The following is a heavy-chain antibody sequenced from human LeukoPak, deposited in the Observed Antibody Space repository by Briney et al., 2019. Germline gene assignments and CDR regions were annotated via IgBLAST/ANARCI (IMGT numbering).Heavy chain of an antibody. CDR2: IYTSGST. V-gene: IGHV4-4*09. CDR3: ARHWEADAFDI. J-gene: IGHJ3*02. CDR1: GGSISSYY. D-gene: IGHD1-26*01. Sequence: PSETLSLTCTASGGSISSYYWSWIRQPPGKGLEWIGYIYTSGSTNYNPSLKSRVTISVDTSKNQFSLKLSSVTAADTAVYYCARHWEADAFDIWGQGTMVTVSS.